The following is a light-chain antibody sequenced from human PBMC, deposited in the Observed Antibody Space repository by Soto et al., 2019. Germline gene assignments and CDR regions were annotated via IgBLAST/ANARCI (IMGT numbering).Light chain of an antibody. CDR3: QQYHNWPPWT. CDR2: DAS. J-gene: IGKJ1*01. Sequence: EIVMTQSPATLSVSPGERATLSCRASQSISTKLAWYQQKPGQAPRLLIYDASTRATGLPARFSGGGSGTTFTLTISSPPSEDFAVYYCQQYHNWPPWTFGQGTKVELK. CDR1: QSISTK. V-gene: IGKV3-15*01.